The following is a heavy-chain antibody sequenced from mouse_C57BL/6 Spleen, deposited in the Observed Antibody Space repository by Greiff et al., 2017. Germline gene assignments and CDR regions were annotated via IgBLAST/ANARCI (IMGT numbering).Heavy chain of an antibody. CDR1: GYTFTDYE. CDR3: TRSGTWAMDY. CDR2: IDPETGGT. J-gene: IGHJ4*01. Sequence: QVQLKESGAELVRPGASVTLSCKASGYTFTDYEMHWVKQTPVHGLEWIGAIDPETGGTAYNQKFKGKAILTADKSSSTASMELRSLTSEDAAVYYCTRSGTWAMDYWGQGTSVTVSS. V-gene: IGHV1-15*01. D-gene: IGHD4-1*01.